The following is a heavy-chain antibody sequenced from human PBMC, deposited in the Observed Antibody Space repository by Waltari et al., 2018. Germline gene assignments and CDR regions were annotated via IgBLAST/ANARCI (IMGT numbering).Heavy chain of an antibody. J-gene: IGHJ3*02. CDR1: RSLFSPYW. D-gene: IGHD2-2*02. V-gene: IGHV5-51*01. CDR3: ARQKYCSGASCYTEGDAFEI. Sequence: EVQLVQSGAEGKKPGESLKLSCEAARSLFSPYWIGWVRQWPGRGLEWMGIIYPSDSDTKYSPSFQGQVSISVDKSISTAYLQWRSLKASDTAIYYCARQKYCSGASCYTEGDAFEIWGQGTMVTVSS. CDR2: IYPSDSDT.